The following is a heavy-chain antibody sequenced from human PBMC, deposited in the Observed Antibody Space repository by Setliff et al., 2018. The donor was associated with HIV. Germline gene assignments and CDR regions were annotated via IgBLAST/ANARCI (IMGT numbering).Heavy chain of an antibody. CDR3: ARVLTGDNGWGYIDY. Sequence: NPSETLSLTCTVSGGSISSHYWSWIRQPPGKGLEYIGYIYYIGSTNYNPSLKSRVTISVDTFKNQFSLRLTSVTAADTALYYCARVLTGDNGWGYIDYWGQGSLVTVSS. V-gene: IGHV4-59*11. J-gene: IGHJ4*02. D-gene: IGHD7-27*01. CDR1: GGSISSHY. CDR2: IYYIGST.